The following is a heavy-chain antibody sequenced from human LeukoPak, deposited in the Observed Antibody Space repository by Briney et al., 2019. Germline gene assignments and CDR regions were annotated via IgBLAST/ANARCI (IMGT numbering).Heavy chain of an antibody. V-gene: IGHV1-8*01. CDR1: GYTFTSYD. CDR3: AIPYYGSGSPRMDV. CDR2: MNPNSGNT. D-gene: IGHD3-10*01. Sequence: ASVKVSCKASGYTFTSYDINWVRQATGQGLEWVGGMNPNSGNTGYAQKFQGRVTMTRNTSISTAYMELSSLRSEDTAVYYCAIPYYGSGSPRMDVWGQGTTVTVSS. J-gene: IGHJ6*02.